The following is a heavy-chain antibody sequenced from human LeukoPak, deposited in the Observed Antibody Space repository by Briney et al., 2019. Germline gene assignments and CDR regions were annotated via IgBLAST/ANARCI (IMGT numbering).Heavy chain of an antibody. V-gene: IGHV3-48*02. Sequence: GGSLRLSCVASGFTFSSYTMNWVRQAPGKGLEWISYISSGRSITYYENSVQGRFSISRDKAKNSLYLQMNSLRDDDTAVYYCARNKSGSDSARGAVSDICGQGAMVTVSS. CDR1: GFTFSSYT. CDR3: ARNKSGSDSARGAVSDI. J-gene: IGHJ3*02. CDR2: ISSGRSIT. D-gene: IGHD1-26*01.